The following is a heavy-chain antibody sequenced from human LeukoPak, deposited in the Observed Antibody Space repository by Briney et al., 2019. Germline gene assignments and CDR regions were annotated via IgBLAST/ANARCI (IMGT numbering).Heavy chain of an antibody. CDR2: ISYDGSNK. D-gene: IGHD6-19*01. V-gene: IGHV3-30-3*01. CDR1: GFTFSSYA. CDR3: ARDRQWLVTPSGYYYYGMDV. J-gene: IGHJ6*02. Sequence: GGSQRLSCAASGFTFSSYAMHWVRQAPGKGLEWVAVISYDGSNKYYADSVKGRFTISRDNSKNTLYLQMNSLRAEDTAVYYCARDRQWLVTPSGYYYYGMDVWGQGTTVTVSS.